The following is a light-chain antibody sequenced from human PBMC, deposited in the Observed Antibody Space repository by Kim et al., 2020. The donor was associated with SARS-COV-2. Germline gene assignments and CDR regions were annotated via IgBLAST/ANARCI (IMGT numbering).Light chain of an antibody. CDR1: SSNIGAGYD. CDR3: QSYDSSLSGWGV. V-gene: IGLV1-40*01. J-gene: IGLJ3*02. Sequence: VTISCTGSSSNIGAGYDVRWYQQLPGTAPKLLIYGNSNRPSGVPDRFSGSKSGTSASLAITGLQAEDEADYYCQSYDSSLSGWGVFGGGTQLTVL. CDR2: GNS.